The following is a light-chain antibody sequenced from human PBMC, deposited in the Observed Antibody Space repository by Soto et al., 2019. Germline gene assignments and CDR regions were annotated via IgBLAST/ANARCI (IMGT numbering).Light chain of an antibody. V-gene: IGKV1-39*01. J-gene: IGKJ1*01. CDR2: AAS. CDR1: QSISRY. CDR3: QQSDSTPRT. Sequence: DIQMTQSPSTLSASVGDRVTITCRASQSISRYLNWYQQIPGKAPKLLIYAASILQSRVPSRFSGSGSGTDFTLTISSLQPEDFAVYYCQQSDSTPRTFGQGTKVELK.